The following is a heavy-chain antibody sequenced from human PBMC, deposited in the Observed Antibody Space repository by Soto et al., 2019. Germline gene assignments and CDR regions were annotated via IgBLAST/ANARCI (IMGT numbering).Heavy chain of an antibody. CDR3: ASLAMVNYGHFDY. J-gene: IGHJ4*02. CDR2: ISSASHTI. V-gene: IGHV3-48*01. CDR1: GFTFSGYY. D-gene: IGHD5-18*01. Sequence: GGSLRLSCVASGFTFSGYYMNWVRQAPGKGLEWVSYISSASHTIYYADSVKGRFTISRDNAKNSLYLQMHSLRAEDTAVYYCASLAMVNYGHFDYWGQGTLVTVS.